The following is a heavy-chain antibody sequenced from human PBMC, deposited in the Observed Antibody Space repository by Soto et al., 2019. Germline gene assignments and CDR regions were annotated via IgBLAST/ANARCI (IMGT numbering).Heavy chain of an antibody. Sequence: SETLSLTCTVTGDSISSYYWSWIRQPPGKGLEWIGYIYYSGSTNYNPSLKSRVTISVDTSKNQFSLKLSSVTAADTAVYYCARVGFWSGYPWGAFDIWGKGQWSPSPQ. CDR3: ARVGFWSGYPWGAFDI. D-gene: IGHD3-3*01. CDR1: GDSISSYY. V-gene: IGHV4-59*01. CDR2: IYYSGST. J-gene: IGHJ3*02.